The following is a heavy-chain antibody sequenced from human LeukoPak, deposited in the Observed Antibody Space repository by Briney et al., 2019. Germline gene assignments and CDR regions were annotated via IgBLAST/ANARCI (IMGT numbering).Heavy chain of an antibody. Sequence: SETLSLTCAAYGGSFSGYYWSWIRQPPGKGLEWIGEINHSGSTNYNPSLKSRVTISVDTSKNQFSLKLSSVTAADTAVYYCARGRQQARRYYYYYMDVWGKGTTVTVSS. CDR2: INHSGST. CDR3: ARGRQQARRYYYYYMDV. CDR1: GGSFSGYY. J-gene: IGHJ6*03. D-gene: IGHD6-13*01. V-gene: IGHV4-34*01.